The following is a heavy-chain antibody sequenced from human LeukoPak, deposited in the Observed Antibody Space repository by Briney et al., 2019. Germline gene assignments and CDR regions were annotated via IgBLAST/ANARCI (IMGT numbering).Heavy chain of an antibody. Sequence: SVKVSCKASGGTFLSYAINWVRQAPGQGLEWMGGIIPIFGKATYAQDFQGRLTITADESTSTAYMELSSLRSEDTAMFYCARSPTTVTTLDYWGQGTLVTVSS. V-gene: IGHV1-69*13. CDR1: GGTFLSYA. CDR2: IIPIFGKA. D-gene: IGHD4-11*01. CDR3: ARSPTTVTTLDY. J-gene: IGHJ4*02.